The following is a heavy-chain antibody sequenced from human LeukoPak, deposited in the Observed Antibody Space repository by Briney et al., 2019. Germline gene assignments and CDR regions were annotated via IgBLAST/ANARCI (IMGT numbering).Heavy chain of an antibody. CDR1: GGSISSGGYY. D-gene: IGHD3-22*01. V-gene: IGHV4-31*03. J-gene: IGHJ5*02. Sequence: SETLSLTCTVSGGSISSGGYYWSWIRQHPGKGLEWIGYIYYSGSTYYNPSLKSRVTISVDTSKNQFSLKLSSVTAADTAVYYCARVPYYYDSSGYWIPNWFDPLGQGTLVTVSS. CDR3: ARVPYYYDSSGYWIPNWFDP. CDR2: IYYSGST.